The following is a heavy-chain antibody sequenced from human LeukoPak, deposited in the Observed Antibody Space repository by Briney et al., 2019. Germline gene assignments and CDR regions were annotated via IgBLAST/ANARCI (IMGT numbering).Heavy chain of an antibody. CDR3: ARHKGSYSHLDS. D-gene: IGHD1-26*01. J-gene: IGHJ4*02. CDR1: GGSISSYY. V-gene: IGHV4-59*08. CDR2: IYYSGNT. Sequence: SETLSLTCTVSGGSISSYYWSWIRQPPEKGLEFIGYIYYSGNTNYNPSLKSRVTISVDTSKNQFSLKLSSVTAADTAVYYCARHKGSYSHLDSWGQGTLVTVSS.